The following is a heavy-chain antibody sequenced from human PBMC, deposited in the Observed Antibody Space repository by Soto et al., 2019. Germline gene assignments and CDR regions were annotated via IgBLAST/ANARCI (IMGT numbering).Heavy chain of an antibody. CDR2: ISAYNGNT. CDR3: ARNPFYDYVWGSYPNFDY. V-gene: IGHV1-18*01. CDR1: GYTFTSYG. Sequence: QVPLVQSGAEVKKPGASVKVSCKASGYTFTSYGISWVRQAPGQGLEWMGWISAYNGNTNYAQKLQGRVTMTTDTSTSTAYMELRSLRSDDTAVYYCARNPFYDYVWGSYPNFDYWGQGTLVTVSS. J-gene: IGHJ4*02. D-gene: IGHD3-16*02.